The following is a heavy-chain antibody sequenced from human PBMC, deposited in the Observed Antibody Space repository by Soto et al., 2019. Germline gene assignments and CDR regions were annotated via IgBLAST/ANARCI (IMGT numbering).Heavy chain of an antibody. CDR2: IKQDGSEK. J-gene: IGHJ4*02. V-gene: IGHV3-7*01. CDR1: GFTFSSYW. Sequence: GGSLRLSCAASGFTFSSYWMSWVRQAPGKGLEWVTNIKQDGSEKYYVDSVKGRFTISRDNAKNSLYLQMNSLRAEDTAVYYCARDRVDILTSYYFDYWGQGTLVTVSS. D-gene: IGHD3-9*01. CDR3: ARDRVDILTSYYFDY.